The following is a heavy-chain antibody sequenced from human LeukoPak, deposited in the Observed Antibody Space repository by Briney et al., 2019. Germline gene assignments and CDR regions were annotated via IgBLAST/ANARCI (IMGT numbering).Heavy chain of an antibody. CDR1: GGTFSSYA. V-gene: IGHV1-69*13. J-gene: IGHJ4*02. Sequence: GASVKVSCKASGGTFSSYAISWVRQAPGQGLEWMGGIIPIFGTANYAQKFQGRVTITADESTSTAYMELSSLRSEDTAVYYCARLPIYSGYDSNYFDCWGQGTLVTVSS. CDR3: ARLPIYSGYDSNYFDC. D-gene: IGHD5-12*01. CDR2: IIPIFGTA.